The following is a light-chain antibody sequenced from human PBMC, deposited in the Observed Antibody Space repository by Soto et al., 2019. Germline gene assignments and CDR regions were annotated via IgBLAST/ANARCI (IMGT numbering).Light chain of an antibody. CDR3: LPRKLRRA. Sequence: IVLTQSPVSLSLSPGERATLSCRASGSIGRSLAWYQQRPGQAPRLFIYDASNRATGIPARFSGRESETAFTLTISRQYPEVFVGYKSLPRKLRRAFGRGTKVDIK. CDR1: GSIGRS. CDR2: DAS. J-gene: IGKJ1*01. V-gene: IGKV3-11*01.